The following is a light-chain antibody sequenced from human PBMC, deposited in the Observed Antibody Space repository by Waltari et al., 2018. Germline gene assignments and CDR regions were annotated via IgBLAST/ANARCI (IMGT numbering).Light chain of an antibody. CDR2: DVT. V-gene: IGLV2-11*01. CDR1: SSDVGNYDS. Sequence: QSALTQPRSVSGSPGQSVTISCTGTSSDVGNYDSVSWYQQHPGKAPKLMIYDVTKRPSGVPDPFSGSKSGNTASLTISGLQAEDEADYYCYSYAGSYTWVFGGGTKLTVL. J-gene: IGLJ3*02. CDR3: YSYAGSYTWV.